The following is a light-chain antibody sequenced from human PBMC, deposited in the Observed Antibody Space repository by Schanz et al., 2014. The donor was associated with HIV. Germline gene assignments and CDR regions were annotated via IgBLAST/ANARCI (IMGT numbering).Light chain of an antibody. CDR1: HSVSSN. CDR2: DAS. V-gene: IGKV3-20*01. Sequence: EIVLTQSPATLSVSPGGRATLSCRASHSVSSNLAWYQQRPGQSPRLVIYDASTRAPGIPARFSGSGSGTDFTLTISSLEPEDFAVYYCQQYGSSPPFTFGPGTKVDIK. J-gene: IGKJ3*01. CDR3: QQYGSSPPFT.